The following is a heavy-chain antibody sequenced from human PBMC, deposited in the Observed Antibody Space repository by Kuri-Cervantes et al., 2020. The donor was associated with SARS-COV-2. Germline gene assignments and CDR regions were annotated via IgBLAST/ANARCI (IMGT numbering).Heavy chain of an antibody. CDR2: ISGSGGST. J-gene: IGHJ4*02. D-gene: IGHD1-26*01. Sequence: GESLKISCAASGFTFGSYAMAWVRQAPGKGLEWVSTISGSGGSTYYADSVKGRFTISRDNSKNTLYLQMNSLRAEDTAVYFCAKMDVGWGANFDYWGQGTLVTVSS. V-gene: IGHV3-23*01. CDR3: AKMDVGWGANFDY. CDR1: GFTFGSYA.